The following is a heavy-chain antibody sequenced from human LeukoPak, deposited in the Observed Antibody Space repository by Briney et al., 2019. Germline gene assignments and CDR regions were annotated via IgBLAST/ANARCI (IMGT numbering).Heavy chain of an antibody. V-gene: IGHV3-23*01. Sequence: SGGSLRLSCAASGFTFSSYGMSWVRQAPGKGLEWVSTISGSGGSTYYADSVKGRFTISRDNSKNTLYLQMNSLRAEDTAVYYCAKDRITMMVVVKAIDAFDIWGQGTMVTVSS. J-gene: IGHJ3*02. CDR3: AKDRITMMVVVKAIDAFDI. CDR2: ISGSGGST. D-gene: IGHD3-22*01. CDR1: GFTFSSYG.